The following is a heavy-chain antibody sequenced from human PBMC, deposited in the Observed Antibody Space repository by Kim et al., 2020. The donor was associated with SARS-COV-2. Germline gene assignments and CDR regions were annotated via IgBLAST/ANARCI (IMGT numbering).Heavy chain of an antibody. Sequence: GESLKISCKGSGYSFTSYWIGWVRQMPGKGLEWMGIIYPGDSDTRYSPSFQGQVTISADKSISTAYLQWSSLKASDTAMYYCARLPDFWSGYYIGQEYYYYGMDVWGQGTTVTVSS. D-gene: IGHD3-3*01. CDR2: IYPGDSDT. CDR1: GYSFTSYW. CDR3: ARLPDFWSGYYIGQEYYYYGMDV. V-gene: IGHV5-51*01. J-gene: IGHJ6*02.